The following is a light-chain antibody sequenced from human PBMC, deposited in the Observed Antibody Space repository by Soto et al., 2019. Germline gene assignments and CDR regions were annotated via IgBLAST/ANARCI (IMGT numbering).Light chain of an antibody. J-gene: IGKJ4*01. CDR1: QSVRGY. V-gene: IGKV3-11*01. CDR2: DAS. Sequence: EIVLTQSPATLSLSPGERATLSCRASQSVRGYLAWYQQKPGQAPRLLIYDASNRATGIPGRFSGSGSGTDFTLTISSLEPEDFAVYFCQQRSNWPLTFGGGTKVDIK. CDR3: QQRSNWPLT.